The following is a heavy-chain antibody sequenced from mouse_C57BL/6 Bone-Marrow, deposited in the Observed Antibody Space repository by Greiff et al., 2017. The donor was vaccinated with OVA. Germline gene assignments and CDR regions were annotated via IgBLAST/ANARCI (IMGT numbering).Heavy chain of an antibody. J-gene: IGHJ1*03. CDR3: SRYDGYYVNWYFDV. D-gene: IGHD2-3*01. V-gene: IGHV1-82*01. CDR2: IYPGDGDT. Sequence: QVQLQQSGPELVKPGASVKISCKASGYAFSSSWLNWVKQRPGKGLEWIGRIYPGDGDTNYNGKFKGKATLTADKSSSTAYMQLSSLTSEDSAVYFCSRYDGYYVNWYFDVWGTGTTVTVSS. CDR1: GYAFSSSW.